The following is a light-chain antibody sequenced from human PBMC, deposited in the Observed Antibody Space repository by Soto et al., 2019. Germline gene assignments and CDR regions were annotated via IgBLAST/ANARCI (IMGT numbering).Light chain of an antibody. CDR1: QSVSSD. Sequence: EIVMTQSPATLSVSPGERATLSCRASQSVSSDLAWYHQKPGQAPRLLIYRASTRATGIPARFSGSGSGTEFTLTINSLQSEDFAVYYCQQYNNWPLTFGQGTKVEIK. CDR3: QQYNNWPLT. J-gene: IGKJ1*01. CDR2: RAS. V-gene: IGKV3-15*01.